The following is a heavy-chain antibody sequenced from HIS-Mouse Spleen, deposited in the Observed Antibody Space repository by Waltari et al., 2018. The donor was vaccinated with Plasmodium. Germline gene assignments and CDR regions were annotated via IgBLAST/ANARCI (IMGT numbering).Heavy chain of an antibody. Sequence: EVQLVESGGGLVQPGGSLRLSCAASGFTFSSYDMHWVRQATGKGLEWVSAIGTAGDTYYPGSVKGRFTISRENAKNSLYLQMNSLRAGDTAVYYCARGGQELGMDFDYWGQGTLVTVSS. CDR3: ARGGQELGMDFDY. V-gene: IGHV3-13*01. J-gene: IGHJ4*02. CDR2: IGTAGDT. CDR1: GFTFSSYD. D-gene: IGHD7-27*01.